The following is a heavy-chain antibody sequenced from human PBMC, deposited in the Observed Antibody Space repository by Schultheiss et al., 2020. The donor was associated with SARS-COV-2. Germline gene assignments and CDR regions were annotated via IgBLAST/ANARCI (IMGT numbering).Heavy chain of an antibody. V-gene: IGHV4-34*01. CDR2: IYHSGST. CDR3: ARDYGGNSRRFGGLDY. CDR1: GGSFSGYY. D-gene: IGHD4-23*01. Sequence: SETLSLTCAVYGGSFSGYYWSWIRQPPGKGLEWIGEIYHSGSTNYNPSLKSRVTISVDTSKNQFSLKLSSVTAADTAVYYCARDYGGNSRRFGGLDYWGQGTLVTVSS. J-gene: IGHJ4*02.